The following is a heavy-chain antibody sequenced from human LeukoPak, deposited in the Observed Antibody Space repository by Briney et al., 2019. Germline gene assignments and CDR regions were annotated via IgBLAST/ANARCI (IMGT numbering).Heavy chain of an antibody. V-gene: IGHV1-3*01. CDR1: GYTFTSYA. D-gene: IGHD6-13*01. J-gene: IGHJ5*02. Sequence: ASVKVSCKASGYTFTSYAMHWVRQAPGQRLEWMGWINAGIGNTKYSQKFQGRVTITRDTSASTAYMELSSLRSEDTAVYYCARGSSSWYENWFDPWGQGTLVTVSS. CDR2: INAGIGNT. CDR3: ARGSSSWYENWFDP.